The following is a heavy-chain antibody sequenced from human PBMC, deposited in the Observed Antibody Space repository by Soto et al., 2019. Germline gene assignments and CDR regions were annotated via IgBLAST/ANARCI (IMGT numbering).Heavy chain of an antibody. CDR3: AGGYRTGEVMLDAFDN. D-gene: IGHD7-27*01. V-gene: IGHV4-39*07. J-gene: IGHJ3*02. CDR1: GGSISSSSYY. CDR2: IYYSGST. Sequence: SETLSLTCTVSGGSISSSSYYWGWLRQPPGQGLEWIGSIYYSGSTYYNPSLKSRVTISVDTSKNQFSLKLSSVTAAATAVYYWAGGYRTGEVMLDAFDNWGQGTMVTVSS.